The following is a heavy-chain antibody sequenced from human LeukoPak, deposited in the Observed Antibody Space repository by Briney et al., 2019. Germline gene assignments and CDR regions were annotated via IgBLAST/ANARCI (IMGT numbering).Heavy chain of an antibody. CDR1: GDSVSGYY. V-gene: IGHV4-59*02. Sequence: SETLSLTCIVSGDSVSGYYWNWIRQPPGKGPEWIGYTHHSGNTLYNPSLKSRVTTSVDTSKNQFSLSLSSVTAADTAVYYCARWEVRLNAFEMWGQGTMVTVSS. D-gene: IGHD3-10*01. CDR2: THHSGNT. J-gene: IGHJ3*02. CDR3: ARWEVRLNAFEM.